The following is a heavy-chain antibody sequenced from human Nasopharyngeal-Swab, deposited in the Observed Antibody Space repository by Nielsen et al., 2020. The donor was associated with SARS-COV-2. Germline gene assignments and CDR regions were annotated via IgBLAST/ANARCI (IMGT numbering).Heavy chain of an antibody. D-gene: IGHD3-10*01. CDR3: ARGLEDLGGDY. CDR1: GFTFSSYS. CDR2: ISSSSSTI. J-gene: IGHJ4*02. Sequence: GGSLRLSCAASGFTFSSYSMNWVRQAPGKGLEWVSYISSSSSTIYYADSVKGRFTISRDNAKNSLFLQMNSLRAEDTAVYFCARGLEDLGGDYWGQGTLVTVSS. V-gene: IGHV3-48*04.